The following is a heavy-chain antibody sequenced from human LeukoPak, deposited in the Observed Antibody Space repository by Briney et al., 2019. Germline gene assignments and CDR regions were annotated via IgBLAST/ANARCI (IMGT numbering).Heavy chain of an antibody. V-gene: IGHV3-53*01. CDR1: GLTGSHNY. CDR2: IHTSGDT. D-gene: IGHD4-17*01. CDR3: IVFGDSNH. J-gene: IGHJ5*02. Sequence: GGSLRLSCAASGLTGSHNYVSWVRQAPGKGLEWVSAIHTSGDTCYADSVKGRFTISRDTSRNTLYLQINSLRVEDTAVYYCIVFGDSNHWGQGTLVTVSS.